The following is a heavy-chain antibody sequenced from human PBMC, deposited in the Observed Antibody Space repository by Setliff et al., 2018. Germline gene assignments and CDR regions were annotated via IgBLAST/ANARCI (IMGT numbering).Heavy chain of an antibody. Sequence: ASVKVSSKASGHTFTSHYMHWVRQAPGLGLEWMGTINPSSGRTSYAQKFQGRVTMTRDTSTSTVYMDMSSLRSEDTAVYYCARDVFPYHYEGAFDIWGQGTMVTVSS. CDR3: ARDVFPYHYEGAFDI. V-gene: IGHV1-46*01. CDR1: GHTFTSHY. CDR2: INPSSGRT. J-gene: IGHJ3*02. D-gene: IGHD3-22*01.